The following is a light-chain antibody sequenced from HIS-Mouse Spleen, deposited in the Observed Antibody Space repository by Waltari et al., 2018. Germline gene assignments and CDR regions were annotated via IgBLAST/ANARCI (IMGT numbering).Light chain of an antibody. Sequence: DIQMTQSPSTLSASVGDRVTITCRASQSISSWLAWYQQKPGKAPKLLVYKASSLESGVPARFSGSGSGTEFTLTISSLQPDYFATYYCQQYNSWWTFGQGTKVEIK. CDR2: KAS. J-gene: IGKJ1*01. CDR3: QQYNSWWT. CDR1: QSISSW. V-gene: IGKV1-5*03.